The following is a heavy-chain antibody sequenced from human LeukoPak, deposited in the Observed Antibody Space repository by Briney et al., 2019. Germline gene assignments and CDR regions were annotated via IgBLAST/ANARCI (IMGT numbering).Heavy chain of an antibody. Sequence: GGPLRLSCAASGFTFSSYAMTWVRQAPGKGLEWVSAISGSGGRRNYADSVKGRFTISRDNPKNTLYLQVNSLRAEDTAVYYCAKDGECSSTSCSLDYWGQGTLVTVSS. CDR1: GFTFSSYA. J-gene: IGHJ4*02. CDR2: ISGSGGRR. V-gene: IGHV3-23*01. CDR3: AKDGECSSTSCSLDY. D-gene: IGHD2-2*01.